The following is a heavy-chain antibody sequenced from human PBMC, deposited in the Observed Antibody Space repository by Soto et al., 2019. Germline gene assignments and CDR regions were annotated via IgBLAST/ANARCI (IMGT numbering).Heavy chain of an antibody. Sequence: SETLSLTCAVSGGSVSSGVFSWNWIRQPPGQGLEWIGYISHGGSPHYTPSLRSRVSISVDRSTNVISLNLTSMTPADTAVYFCARGHYYYGMDIWGQGTTVTVSS. J-gene: IGHJ6*02. V-gene: IGHV4-30-2*01. CDR1: GGSVSSGVFS. CDR3: ARGHYYYGMDI. CDR2: ISHGGSP.